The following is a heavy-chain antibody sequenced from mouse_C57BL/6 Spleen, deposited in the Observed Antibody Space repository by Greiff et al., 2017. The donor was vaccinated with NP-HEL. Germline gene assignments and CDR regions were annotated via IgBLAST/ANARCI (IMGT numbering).Heavy chain of an antibody. CDR1: GYTFTSYW. V-gene: IGHV1-69*01. J-gene: IGHJ3*01. CDR2: IDPSDSYT. Sequence: QVQLQQSGAELVMPGASLKLSCKASGYTFTSYWMHWVKQSPGQGLEWIGEIDPSDSYTNYNNKFKGKSTLTVDKSSSTAYMQLISLTSEDSAVYYCLTGTAWFAYWGQGTLVTVSA. CDR3: LTGTAWFAY. D-gene: IGHD4-1*01.